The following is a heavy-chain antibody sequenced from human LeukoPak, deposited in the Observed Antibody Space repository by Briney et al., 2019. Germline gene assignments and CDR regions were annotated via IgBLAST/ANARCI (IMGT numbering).Heavy chain of an antibody. V-gene: IGHV3-48*03. J-gene: IGHJ4*02. CDR3: MRDAPGSNTGDY. CDR1: GFTFTDYE. D-gene: IGHD1-14*01. Sequence: PGGSLRLSCVASGFTFTDYEFNWVRQAPGKGLEWLSFINIDSGTNLYADSVKGRFTISRGDDKSSVYLHMHSLRAEDTAVYYCMRDAPGSNTGDYWGQGTRVTVSS. CDR2: INIDSGTN.